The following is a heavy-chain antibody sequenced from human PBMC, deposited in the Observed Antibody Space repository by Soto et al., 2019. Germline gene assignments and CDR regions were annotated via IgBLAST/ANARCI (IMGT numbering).Heavy chain of an antibody. Sequence: GGSLRLSCAASGFTFSSYAMSWVRQAPGKGLEWVSAISGSGGSTYYADSVKGRFTISRDNAKNTLYLQMNSLRAEDTAVYYCAKGITMVRGVIITGGYYFDYWGQGTLVTVSS. V-gene: IGHV3-23*01. D-gene: IGHD3-10*01. CDR1: GFTFSSYA. J-gene: IGHJ4*02. CDR3: AKGITMVRGVIITGGYYFDY. CDR2: ISGSGGST.